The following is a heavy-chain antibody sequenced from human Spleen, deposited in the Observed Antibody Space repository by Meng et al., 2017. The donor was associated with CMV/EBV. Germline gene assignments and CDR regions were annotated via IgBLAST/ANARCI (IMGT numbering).Heavy chain of an antibody. CDR2: ILHDGST. CDR3: ARGTYYFDRDDFGAY. D-gene: IGHD3-22*01. Sequence: SWISQSPGKWLEWVGEILHDGSTKYTPSLKSRVTISVDTSKNQFSLRLNSVTAADTAMYYCARGTYYFDRDDFGAYWGPGTLVTVSS. J-gene: IGHJ4*02. V-gene: IGHV4-34*01.